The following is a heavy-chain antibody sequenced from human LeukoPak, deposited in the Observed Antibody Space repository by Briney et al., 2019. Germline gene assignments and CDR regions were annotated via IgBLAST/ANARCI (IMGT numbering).Heavy chain of an antibody. CDR3: VKGPAAMSN. V-gene: IGHV3-23*01. Sequence: GGSLRISCAASGFTFSTYAMSWVRQAPGKGLEWVSDISASGVTTSYAEYAKGRFIISCDNSKDTLYLQMNSLRAEDTAIYYCVKGPAAMSNWGQGTLVTVSS. CDR1: GFTFSTYA. J-gene: IGHJ4*02. D-gene: IGHD6-13*01. CDR2: ISASGVTT.